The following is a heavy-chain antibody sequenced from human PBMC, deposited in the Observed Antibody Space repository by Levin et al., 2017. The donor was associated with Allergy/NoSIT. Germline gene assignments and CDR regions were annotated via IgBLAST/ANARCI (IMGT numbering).Heavy chain of an antibody. CDR2: ISYDGDNR. Sequence: GGSLRLSCAASGFTFSNYGMHWVRQAPGKGLEWVSVISYDGDNRYYADSVKGRFTISRDDSKNTIFLDMNSLRPEDTGVYFCARDDYGGNSRPDYWGQGTLVTVSS. D-gene: IGHD4-23*01. CDR1: GFTFSNYG. V-gene: IGHV3-30*03. J-gene: IGHJ4*02. CDR3: ARDDYGGNSRPDY.